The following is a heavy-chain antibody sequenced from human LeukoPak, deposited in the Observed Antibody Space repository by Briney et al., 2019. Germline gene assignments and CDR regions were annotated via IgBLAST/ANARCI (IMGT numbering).Heavy chain of an antibody. J-gene: IGHJ6*03. V-gene: IGHV1-18*01. CDR1: GYTFTSYG. Sequence: ASVKVSCKASGYTFTSYGISWVRQAPGQGLEWTGWISVYNGNTNYAQKLQGRVTMTTDTSTSTAYMELRSLRSDDTAVYYCARGVAGVYFYYYMDVWGKGTTVTVSS. CDR3: ARGVAGVYFYYYMDV. CDR2: ISVYNGNT. D-gene: IGHD1-14*01.